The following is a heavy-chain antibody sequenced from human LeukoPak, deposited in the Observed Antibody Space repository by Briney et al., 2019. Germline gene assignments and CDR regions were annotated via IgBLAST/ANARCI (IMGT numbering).Heavy chain of an antibody. CDR2: IRYDGSNK. CDR3: AKEVLRYFDWLSGLDY. CDR1: GFTFSSYW. J-gene: IGHJ4*02. V-gene: IGHV3-30*02. Sequence: GGSLRLSCAASGFTFSSYWMSWVRQAPGKGLEWVAFIRYDGSNKYYADSVKGRFTISRDNSKNTLYLQMNSLRAEDTAVYYCAKEVLRYFDWLSGLDYWGQGTLVTVSS. D-gene: IGHD3-9*01.